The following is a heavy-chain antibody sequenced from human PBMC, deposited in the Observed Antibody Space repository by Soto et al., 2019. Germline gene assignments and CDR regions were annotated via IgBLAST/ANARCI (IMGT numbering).Heavy chain of an antibody. CDR3: ARGYRSGVILEENWFDP. Sequence: QVQLVQSGAEVKKPGASVKVSCKASGYTFTSYYMHWVRQAPGQGLEWMGIINPSGGSTSYAQKFQGRVTMTRDTPTSTVYMELSSLRSEDTAVYYCARGYRSGVILEENWFDPWGQGTLVTVSS. J-gene: IGHJ5*02. CDR2: INPSGGST. V-gene: IGHV1-46*01. CDR1: GYTFTSYY. D-gene: IGHD3-3*01.